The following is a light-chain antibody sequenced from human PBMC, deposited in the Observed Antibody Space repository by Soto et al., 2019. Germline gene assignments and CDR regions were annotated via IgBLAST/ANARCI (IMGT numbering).Light chain of an antibody. V-gene: IGKV3-20*01. Sequence: EIVLTQSSGTLSLSPGERATLSCRASQSVSSSYLAWYQQKPGQAPRLLIYGASSRATGIPDRFSGSGSGTDFTLTISRLEPEDFAVYYCQQYGSSSITFGQGTRLGL. CDR1: QSVSSSY. CDR3: QQYGSSSIT. CDR2: GAS. J-gene: IGKJ5*01.